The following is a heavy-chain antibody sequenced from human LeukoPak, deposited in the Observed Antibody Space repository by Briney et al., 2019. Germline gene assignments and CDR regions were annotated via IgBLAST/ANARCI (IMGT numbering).Heavy chain of an antibody. V-gene: IGHV4-31*03. J-gene: IGHJ5*02. CDR1: GGSISSGGYY. CDR2: IYYSGST. CDR3: ARFTPLTLNWFAP. Sequence: SETLSLTCTVSGGSISSGGYYWSWIRQHPGKGLEWIGYIYYSGSTYYNPSLKSRVTISVDTSKNQFSLKLSSVAAADTAVYYCARFTPLTLNWFAPWGQGTLVTVSS. D-gene: IGHD3-9*01.